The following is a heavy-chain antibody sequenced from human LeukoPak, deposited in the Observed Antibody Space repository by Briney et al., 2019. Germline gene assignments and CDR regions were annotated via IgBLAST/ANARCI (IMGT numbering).Heavy chain of an antibody. CDR2: IWYGGSNK. CDR1: GFTFSSYG. V-gene: IGHV3-33*01. CDR3: ARASDIAAAGRDYYYYYGMDV. D-gene: IGHD6-13*01. J-gene: IGHJ6*04. Sequence: GGSLRLSCAASGFTFSSYGMHWVRQAPGKGLEWVAVIWYGGSNKYYADSVKGRFTISRDNSKNTLYLQMNSLRAEDTAVYYCARASDIAAAGRDYYYYYGMDVWGKGTTVTVSS.